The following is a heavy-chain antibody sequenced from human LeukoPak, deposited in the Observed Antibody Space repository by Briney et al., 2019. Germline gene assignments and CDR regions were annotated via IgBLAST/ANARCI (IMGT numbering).Heavy chain of an antibody. CDR2: VKSKNDSGTI. CDR3: TTLASGQYGIDV. V-gene: IGHV3-15*01. CDR1: GFTFTNAW. J-gene: IGHJ6*02. Sequence: GGSLTLSCAASGFTFTNAWMTCVRHAPGKGLVWVGRVKSKNDSGTIDYAAPAKGRFSISRDDSKNTLYLQMNSRQSDDTAVYYLTTLASGQYGIDVWGDGTTVTVSS. D-gene: IGHD1-26*01.